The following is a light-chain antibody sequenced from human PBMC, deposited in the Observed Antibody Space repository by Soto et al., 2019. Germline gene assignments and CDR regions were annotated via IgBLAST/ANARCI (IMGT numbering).Light chain of an antibody. CDR2: AAS. CDR1: QSVSSS. V-gene: IGKV3-15*01. J-gene: IGKJ2*01. CDR3: QQYINWPAYT. Sequence: IVMTQSPATLSVSPGERATLSCRASQSVSSSLAWYQQKPGQAPRLLIYAASTRATGIPARFSGSGSGREFSLTISSRQSDDYSVYYCQQYINWPAYTFGQGTKLEIK.